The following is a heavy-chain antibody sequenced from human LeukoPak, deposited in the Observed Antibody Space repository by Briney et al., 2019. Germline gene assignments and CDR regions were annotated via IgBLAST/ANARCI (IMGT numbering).Heavy chain of an antibody. CDR2: ICYNGST. V-gene: IGHV4-39*07. CDR1: GVSVSSKSYQ. D-gene: IGHD6-6*01. J-gene: IGHJ5*02. Sequence: SETLSLTCTVSGVSVSSKSYQWVWIRQPPGKGLEWIGNICYNGSTYYNPSLESRVTISVHTSENQFSLSMNSVTAADTAVYYCARTARYSSSSLVYAFDPWGQGTLVTVSS. CDR3: ARTARYSSSSLVYAFDP.